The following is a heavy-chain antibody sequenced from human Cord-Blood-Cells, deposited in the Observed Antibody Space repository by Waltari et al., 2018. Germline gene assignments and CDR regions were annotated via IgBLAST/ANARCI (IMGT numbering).Heavy chain of an antibody. CDR2: VNPNSGGT. J-gene: IGHJ5*02. Sequence: QVQLVQSGAEVKKPGASVKVSCKASGYTFTGYYMHWGRQAPGQGLEWIGVVNPNSGGTNYAQKCQGMVTMTRDTSISPAYMELSRLGSDDTAVYYCARELDIVVVPAANWFDPWCQGTLVTVSS. V-gene: IGHV1-2*02. CDR1: GYTFTGYY. D-gene: IGHD2-2*03. CDR3: ARELDIVVVPAANWFDP.